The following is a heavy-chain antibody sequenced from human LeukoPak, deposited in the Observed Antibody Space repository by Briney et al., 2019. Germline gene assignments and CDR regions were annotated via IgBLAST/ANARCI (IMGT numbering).Heavy chain of an antibody. CDR1: GFTFSSYA. CDR3: AKATSYDFWSGYQTEGFDY. D-gene: IGHD3-3*01. J-gene: IGHJ4*02. Sequence: GGSLRLSCAASGFTFSSYAMSWVRQAPGKGLEWVSAISGSGGSTYYADSVKGRFTISRDNSKNTLYLQMNSLRAEDTAVYYCAKATSYDFWSGYQTEGFDYWGQGTLVTVSS. V-gene: IGHV3-23*01. CDR2: ISGSGGST.